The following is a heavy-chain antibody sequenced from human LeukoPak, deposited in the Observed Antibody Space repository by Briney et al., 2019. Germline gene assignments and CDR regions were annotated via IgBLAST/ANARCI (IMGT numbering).Heavy chain of an antibody. Sequence: YPGGSLRLSCAASGFTLNTYAMHWVRQAPGRGLEWVAVISYDSSNYYYADSVKGRFTISRDNSRNSLYLQMNSLRAEDTAVYYCVRDRYDVLTGYNDAFDVWGYGTLVAVSS. CDR3: VRDRYDVLTGYNDAFDV. J-gene: IGHJ3*01. V-gene: IGHV3-30-3*01. D-gene: IGHD3-9*01. CDR2: ISYDSSNY. CDR1: GFTLNTYA.